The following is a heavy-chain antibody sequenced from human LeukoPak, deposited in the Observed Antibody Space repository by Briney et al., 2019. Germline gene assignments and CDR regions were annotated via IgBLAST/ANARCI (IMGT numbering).Heavy chain of an antibody. Sequence: GGSLRLSCAASGFTFSNYGMNWVRQAPGKGLEWVAVISYDGRSKYYGDSVKGRFTISRDNSKDTLYLQMNSLRAEDSAVYYCAKDLGYYSSYYYGMDVWGQGTTVTVSS. CDR1: GFTFSNYG. CDR2: ISYDGRSK. CDR3: AKDLGYYSSYYYGMDV. J-gene: IGHJ6*02. V-gene: IGHV3-30*18. D-gene: IGHD4-11*01.